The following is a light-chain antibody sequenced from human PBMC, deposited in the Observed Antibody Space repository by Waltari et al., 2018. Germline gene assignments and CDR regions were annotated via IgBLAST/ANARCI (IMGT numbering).Light chain of an antibody. V-gene: IGLV1-44*01. CDR1: SSNIGSKT. J-gene: IGLJ3*02. CDR2: SNN. Sequence: QSVLTQPPSASGTPGQRVTISCSGSSSNIGSKTVNLYQQLPGTAPKLLIYSNNQRPSGVPDRFSGSKSGTSASLAISGLQSEDEADYYCAAWDDSLNAWVFGGGTKLTVL. CDR3: AAWDDSLNAWV.